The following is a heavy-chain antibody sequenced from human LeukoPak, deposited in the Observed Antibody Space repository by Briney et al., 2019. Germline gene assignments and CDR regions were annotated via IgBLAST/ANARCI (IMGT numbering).Heavy chain of an antibody. CDR2: IYYSVNT. Sequence: SETLSLTCTVSGASISSGTYYWGWIRQPPGKGLEWIGSIYYSVNTYYNPSLKSRVTISVDTSKNQFSLKLSSVTAADTAVYYCARQFDSCGQGTLVTVSS. CDR3: ARQFDS. J-gene: IGHJ4*02. CDR1: GASISSGTYY. V-gene: IGHV4-39*01.